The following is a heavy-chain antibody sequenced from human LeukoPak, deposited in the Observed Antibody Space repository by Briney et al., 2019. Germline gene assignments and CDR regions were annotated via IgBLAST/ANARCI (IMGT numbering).Heavy chain of an antibody. J-gene: IGHJ3*02. CDR3: ARDRSLRIVGATGRVGFAFDI. CDR2: INPNSDGT. Sequence: ASVKVSCKASGYTFTGYYIHWVRHAPGQGLEWMGWINPNSDGTHYAQKVQGRVTMTRDASISTAYMELSRLRSDDTAVYYCARDRSLRIVGATGRVGFAFDIWGQGTMVTVSS. V-gene: IGHV1-2*02. CDR1: GYTFTGYY. D-gene: IGHD1-26*01.